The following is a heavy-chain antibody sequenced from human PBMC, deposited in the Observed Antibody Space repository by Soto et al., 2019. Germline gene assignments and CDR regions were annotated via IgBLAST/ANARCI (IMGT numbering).Heavy chain of an antibody. CDR1: GGTFSSYA. CDR3: ARELGIAAAVGY. J-gene: IGHJ4*02. Sequence: QVQLVQSGAEVKKPGSSVKVSCKASGGTFSSYAISWVRQAPGQGLEWRGGIIPIFGTANYAQKFQGRVTITADESTSTAYMELSSMRSEDTTVYYCARELGIAAAVGYWGQGTLVTVSS. V-gene: IGHV1-69*01. D-gene: IGHD6-13*01. CDR2: IIPIFGTA.